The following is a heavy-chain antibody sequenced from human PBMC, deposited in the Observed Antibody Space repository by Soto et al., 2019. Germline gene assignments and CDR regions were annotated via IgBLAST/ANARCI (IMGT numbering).Heavy chain of an antibody. Sequence: GGSLRLSCAASGFTFSSYGMHWVRQAPGKGLEWVAVISYDGSNKYYADSVKGRFTISRDNSKNTLYLQMNSLRAEDTAVYYCAKARIRYSSSWYRPWFDYWGQGTLVTVSS. V-gene: IGHV3-30*18. D-gene: IGHD6-13*01. CDR3: AKARIRYSSSWYRPWFDY. CDR2: ISYDGSNK. J-gene: IGHJ4*02. CDR1: GFTFSSYG.